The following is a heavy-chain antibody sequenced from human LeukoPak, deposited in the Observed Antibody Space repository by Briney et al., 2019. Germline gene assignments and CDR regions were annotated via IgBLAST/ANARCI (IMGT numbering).Heavy chain of an antibody. J-gene: IGHJ4*02. CDR1: GFTFSSYG. D-gene: IGHD1-26*01. CDR2: ISGSGGST. V-gene: IGHV3-23*01. CDR3: AKDPRRGVGFVGATFDY. Sequence: GGSLRLSCAASGFTFSSYGMSWVRQAPGKGLEWVSAISGSGGSTYYADSVKGRFTISRDNSKNTLYLQMNSLRAEDTAVYYCAKDPRRGVGFVGATFDYWGQGTLVSVSS.